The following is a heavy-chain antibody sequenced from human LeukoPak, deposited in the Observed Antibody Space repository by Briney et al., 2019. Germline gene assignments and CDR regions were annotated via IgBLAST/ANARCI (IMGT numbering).Heavy chain of an antibody. CDR3: AGGRGSGSSWYYFDY. V-gene: IGHV3-48*03. D-gene: IGHD6-13*01. CDR1: GFTFSSYE. Sequence: GGSLRLSCATSGFTFSSYEMNWVRQAPGRGLEWVSYISSSGSTIYYADSVKGRFTISRDNSKNTLYLQMNSLRAEDTAVYYCAGGRGSGSSWYYFDYWGQGTLATVSS. J-gene: IGHJ4*02. CDR2: ISSSGSTI.